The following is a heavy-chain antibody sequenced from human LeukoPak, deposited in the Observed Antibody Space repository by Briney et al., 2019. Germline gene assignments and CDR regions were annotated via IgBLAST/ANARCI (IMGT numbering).Heavy chain of an antibody. CDR2: INPNSGGT. D-gene: IGHD3-22*01. CDR3: ARDYYDSSGYGSFDY. V-gene: IGHV1-2*02. CDR1: GYTFTAYY. J-gene: IGHJ4*02. Sequence: ASVKVSCKTSGYTFTAYYMHWVRQAPGQGLEWMGWINPNSGGTNYAQKFQGRVTMTRDTSISTAYMELSRLRSDDTAVFYCARDYYDSSGYGSFDYWGQGTLVTVSS.